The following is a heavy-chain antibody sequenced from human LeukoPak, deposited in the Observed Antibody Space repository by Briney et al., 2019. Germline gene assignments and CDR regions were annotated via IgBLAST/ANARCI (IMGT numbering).Heavy chain of an antibody. CDR1: GGSISSSSYY. CDR3: ARAGTIFGVVTSHSDY. Sequence: SETLSLTCTVSGGSISSSSYYWGWIRQPPGKGLEWIGSIYHSGSTYYNPSLKSRVTISVDTSKNQFSLKLSSVTAADTAVYYCARAGTIFGVVTSHSDYWGQGTLVTVSS. CDR2: IYHSGST. D-gene: IGHD3-3*01. V-gene: IGHV4-39*07. J-gene: IGHJ4*02.